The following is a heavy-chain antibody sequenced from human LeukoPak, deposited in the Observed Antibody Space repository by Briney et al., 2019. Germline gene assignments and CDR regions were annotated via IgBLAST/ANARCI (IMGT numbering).Heavy chain of an antibody. V-gene: IGHV3-21*01. Sequence: GGSLRLSCAASGFTFSSYSMNWVRQAPGKGLEWVSSISSSSSYIYYADSVKGRFTISRDNAKNSLYLQMNSLRAEDTAVYYCARGSSGWYYFDYWGQGTLVTVSS. CDR2: ISSSSSYI. D-gene: IGHD6-19*01. CDR1: GFTFSSYS. CDR3: ARGSSGWYYFDY. J-gene: IGHJ4*02.